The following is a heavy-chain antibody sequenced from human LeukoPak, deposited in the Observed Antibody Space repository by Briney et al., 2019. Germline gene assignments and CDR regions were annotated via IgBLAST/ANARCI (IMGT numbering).Heavy chain of an antibody. CDR2: FIPIFGTA. D-gene: IGHD1-26*01. CDR3: AGVGGWDRGSRLGLYYYYYIDV. CDR1: GGTFSSYA. V-gene: IGHV1-69*13. Sequence: SVTVSCTASGGTFSSYAISWVRQAPGQGLEWMGGFIPIFGTANYAQKFQGRVTITADESTSTAYMELSSLRSEDTAVYHCAGVGGWDRGSRLGLYYYYYIDVWGKGTTVTVSS. J-gene: IGHJ6*03.